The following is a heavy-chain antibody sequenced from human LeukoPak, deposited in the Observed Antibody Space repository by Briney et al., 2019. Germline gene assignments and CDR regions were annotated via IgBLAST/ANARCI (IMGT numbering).Heavy chain of an antibody. CDR1: GGSISSYY. J-gene: IGHJ5*01. CDR2: IYYSGST. CDR3: AREMYSSGWYADS. D-gene: IGHD6-19*01. Sequence: SETLSLTCTVSGGSISSYYWSWIRQPPGKGLEWIGYIYYSGSTNYNPSLKSRVTISVDTSKNQFSLKLSSVTAADTAVYYCAREMYSSGWYADSWGQGTLVTVS. V-gene: IGHV4-59*01.